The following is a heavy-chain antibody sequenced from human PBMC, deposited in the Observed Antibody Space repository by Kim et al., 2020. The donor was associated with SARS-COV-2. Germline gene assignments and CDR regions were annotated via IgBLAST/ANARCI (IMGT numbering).Heavy chain of an antibody. CDR1: GGTFSSYA. Sequence: SVKVSCKASGGTFSSYAISWVRQAPGQGLEWMGGIIPIFGTANYAQKFQGRVTITADESTSTAYMELSSLRSEDTAVYYCARPTGDGYNGSHDAFDIWGQGTMVTVSS. CDR3: ARPTGDGYNGSHDAFDI. CDR2: IIPIFGTA. V-gene: IGHV1-69*13. J-gene: IGHJ3*02. D-gene: IGHD5-12*01.